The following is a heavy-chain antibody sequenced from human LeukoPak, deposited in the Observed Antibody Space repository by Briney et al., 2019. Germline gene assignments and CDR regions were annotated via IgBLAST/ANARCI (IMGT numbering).Heavy chain of an antibody. V-gene: IGHV3-30-3*01. CDR3: ARDPDYGDPYLDY. D-gene: IGHD4-17*01. CDR1: GFTFSSYA. Sequence: PGRSLRLYCAASGFTFSSYAMHWVRQAPGKGLEWVAVISYDGSNKYYADSVKGRFTISRDNSKNTLYLQMNSLRAEDTAVYYCARDPDYGDPYLDYWGQGTLVTVSS. CDR2: ISYDGSNK. J-gene: IGHJ4*02.